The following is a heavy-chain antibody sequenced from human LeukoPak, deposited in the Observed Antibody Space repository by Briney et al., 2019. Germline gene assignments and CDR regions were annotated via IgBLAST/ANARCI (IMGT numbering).Heavy chain of an antibody. CDR1: GGSISSYY. D-gene: IGHD2-15*01. J-gene: IGHJ5*02. V-gene: IGHV4-59*01. CDR2: IYYSGST. CDR3: ARDTLFCSGGSCDPQSWFDP. Sequence: SETLSLTCTVSGGSISSYYWSWIRQPPGKGLEWIGYIYYSGSTNYNPSLKSRVTISVDTSKNQFSLKLSSVTAADTAVYYCARDTLFCSGGSCDPQSWFDPWGHGTLVTVSS.